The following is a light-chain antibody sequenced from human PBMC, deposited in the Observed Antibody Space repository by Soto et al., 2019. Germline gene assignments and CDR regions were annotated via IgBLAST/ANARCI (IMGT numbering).Light chain of an antibody. CDR3: QQTYSAPQT. J-gene: IGKJ1*01. CDR2: AAS. Sequence: DMQITQSPSSLSASVGDRVTITCRASQIISTYLNWYQQRAGLAPRLLIYAASSLQSGVPPRFSGSGSGTDFTLTISSLQPEHFATYFCQQTYSAPQTLGQGTKVDIK. CDR1: QIISTY. V-gene: IGKV1-39*01.